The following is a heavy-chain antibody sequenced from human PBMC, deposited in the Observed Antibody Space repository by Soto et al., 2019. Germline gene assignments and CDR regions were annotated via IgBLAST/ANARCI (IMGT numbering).Heavy chain of an antibody. D-gene: IGHD6-13*01. V-gene: IGHV4-39*02. CDR1: GGSISSSSYY. Sequence: SETLSLTCTVSGGSISSSSYYWAWIRQPPGKGLEWIGSIYYSGSTYYNPSLKSRVTISVDTSKNQFSLKLTSVTAADTALYYCAREAASAAHYWGQGTLVTVSS. CDR2: IYYSGST. CDR3: AREAASAAHY. J-gene: IGHJ4*02.